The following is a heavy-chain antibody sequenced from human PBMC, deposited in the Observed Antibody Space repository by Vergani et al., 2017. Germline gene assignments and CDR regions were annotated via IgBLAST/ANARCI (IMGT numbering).Heavy chain of an antibody. Sequence: EVQLVESGGGLVQPGRSLRLSCAASGFTFDDHAMHWVRQAPGKGLEWVSGISWNSGSIGYADFVKGRFTISRDNAKNSLYLQMNSLRAEDTALYYCAKVIEANSHGMDVWGQGTTVTVSS. J-gene: IGHJ6*02. CDR1: GFTFDDHA. CDR2: ISWNSGSI. D-gene: IGHD5-12*01. V-gene: IGHV3-9*01. CDR3: AKVIEANSHGMDV.